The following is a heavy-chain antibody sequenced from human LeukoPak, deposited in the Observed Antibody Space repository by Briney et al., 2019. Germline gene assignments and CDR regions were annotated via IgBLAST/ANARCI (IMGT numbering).Heavy chain of an antibody. CDR3: ARGYSSGWYYFDY. CDR1: GGSISSYY. Sequence: SETLSLTCTVSGGSISSYYWSWIRQPPGKGLEWIGYIYYSGSTNYNPSLKSRVTISVDTSKNQFSLKLSSVTAADTAVYYCARGYSSGWYYFDYWGQGTLVTVSS. J-gene: IGHJ4*02. D-gene: IGHD6-19*01. CDR2: IYYSGST. V-gene: IGHV4-59*12.